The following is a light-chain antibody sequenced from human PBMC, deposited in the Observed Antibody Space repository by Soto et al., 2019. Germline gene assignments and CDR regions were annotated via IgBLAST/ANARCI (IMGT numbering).Light chain of an antibody. CDR2: DAS. Sequence: DLPLTQSPSSLSASVGDRVTITCQASQDISNHLNWYQQKPGKAPNLLIYDASNLETGVPSRFSGGGSGTFFSFTINSLQPEDIATYYCQKHDGVPLFGPGTKVEIK. V-gene: IGKV1-33*01. J-gene: IGKJ3*01. CDR3: QKHDGVPL. CDR1: QDISNH.